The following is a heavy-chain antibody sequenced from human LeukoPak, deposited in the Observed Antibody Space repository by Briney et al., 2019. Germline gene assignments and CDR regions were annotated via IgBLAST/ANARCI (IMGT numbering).Heavy chain of an antibody. D-gene: IGHD6-13*01. Sequence: ASVKVSCKASGYTFTGYYMHWVRQAPGQGLEWMGWINPNSGGTNYAQKFQGRVTMTGDTSISTAYMELSRLKSDDTAVYYCARGDGYRSTRPFDYWGQGTLVTVSS. CDR2: INPNSGGT. CDR3: ARGDGYRSTRPFDY. CDR1: GYTFTGYY. V-gene: IGHV1-2*02. J-gene: IGHJ4*02.